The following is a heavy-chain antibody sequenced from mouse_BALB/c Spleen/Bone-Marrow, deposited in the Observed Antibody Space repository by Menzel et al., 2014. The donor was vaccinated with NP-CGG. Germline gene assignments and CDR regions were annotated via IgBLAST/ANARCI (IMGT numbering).Heavy chain of an antibody. Sequence: VKLVESGAELVRPGVSVKISCKGSGYTFTDYAMHWVKQSHAESLEWIGVINTYFGDISYNQKLKGKATIAVDKTSRTVYMELARLTAEDSAIYYCARGYSNNSAMDYWGQGTSVTVSS. CDR1: GYTFTDYA. CDR2: INTYFGDI. V-gene: IGHV1S137*01. CDR3: ARGYSNNSAMDY. D-gene: IGHD2-5*01. J-gene: IGHJ4*01.